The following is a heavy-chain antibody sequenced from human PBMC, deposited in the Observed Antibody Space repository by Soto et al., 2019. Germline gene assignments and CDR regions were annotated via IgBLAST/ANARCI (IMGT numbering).Heavy chain of an antibody. CDR1: GSTFTNYG. Sequence: ACVKISCKASGSTFTNYGISWVRQAPGQGLEWMGWISTNSGHTDYAQKFQGRVTMTRDISIATAYMELSSLRSDDTAIYYCARMATFGSLNWFDPWGQGTLVTVSS. V-gene: IGHV1-8*02. J-gene: IGHJ5*02. CDR3: ARMATFGSLNWFDP. CDR2: ISTNSGHT. D-gene: IGHD3-16*01.